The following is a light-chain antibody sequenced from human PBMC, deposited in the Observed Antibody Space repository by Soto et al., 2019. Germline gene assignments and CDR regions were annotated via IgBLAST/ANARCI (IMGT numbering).Light chain of an antibody. CDR1: QSVINSY. Sequence: EIVMTQSPATLSVSPGERATLSCRASQSVINSYLAWYQQKPGQAPRLLIYGASTRATGIPARFSGSGSGTEFTLTISSLQSEDFAVYYCQQYNNWPITFGQGTRLEIK. CDR3: QQYNNWPIT. CDR2: GAS. V-gene: IGKV3-15*01. J-gene: IGKJ5*01.